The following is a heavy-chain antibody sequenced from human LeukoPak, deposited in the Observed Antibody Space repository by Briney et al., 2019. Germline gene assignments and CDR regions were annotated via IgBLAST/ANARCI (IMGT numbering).Heavy chain of an antibody. J-gene: IGHJ4*02. CDR2: ILGSGGHT. V-gene: IGHV3-23*01. CDR3: AKGGGDYGSSHFDY. Sequence: GGSLRLSCEVSGFTFSSYVMSWVRQAPGKGLEWVSGILGSGGHTYYADSVKGRFTISRDNSKNTLYLEMNSLRAEDTAVYYCAKGGGDYGSSHFDYWGQGTPVTVSS. D-gene: IGHD4-17*01. CDR1: GFTFSSYV.